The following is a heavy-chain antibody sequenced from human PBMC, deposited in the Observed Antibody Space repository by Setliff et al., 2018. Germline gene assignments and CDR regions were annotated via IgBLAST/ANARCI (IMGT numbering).Heavy chain of an antibody. CDR1: GFTFSSYA. D-gene: IGHD5-18*01. CDR2: MSASGNST. V-gene: IGHV3-23*01. J-gene: IGHJ6*03. CDR3: AKLVWLTTWYYMDV. Sequence: GGSLRLSCATSGFTFSSYAMSWVRQAPGKGLEWVSAMSASGNSTYHADSVKGRFTISGDNSKNTLYLQMNSLRAEDTAVYYCAKLVWLTTWYYMDVWGKGTTVTVSS.